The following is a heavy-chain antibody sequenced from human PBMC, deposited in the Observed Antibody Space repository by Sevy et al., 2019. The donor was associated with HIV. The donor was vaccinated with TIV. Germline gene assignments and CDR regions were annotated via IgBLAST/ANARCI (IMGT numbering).Heavy chain of an antibody. V-gene: IGHV3-23*01. CDR2: ISGTGANT. J-gene: IGHJ3*01. Sequence: GRSLRLSCAASGFTFRNFAMSWVRQAPGKGLEWVSTISGTGANTYYADSVKGRFTISRDNSKNTLDLQLNSLRAEDTAIYFCAKDPIAASGPATFDVWGQGTMVTVSS. CDR3: AKDPIAASGPATFDV. D-gene: IGHD6-25*01. CDR1: GFTFRNFA.